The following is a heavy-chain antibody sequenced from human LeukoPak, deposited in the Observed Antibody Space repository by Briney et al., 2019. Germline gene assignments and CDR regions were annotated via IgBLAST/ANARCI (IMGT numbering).Heavy chain of an antibody. J-gene: IGHJ4*02. CDR1: GFTFSSYS. CDR2: ISSSSSYI. CDR3: ATEVAEGGPQDY. Sequence: MTGGSLRLSCAASGFTFSSYSMNWVRQAPGKGLEWVSSISSSSSYIYYADSVKGRFTISRDNAKNSLYLQMNSLRAEDTALYYCATEVAEGGPQDYWGQGTLVTVSS. D-gene: IGHD2-15*01. V-gene: IGHV3-21*01.